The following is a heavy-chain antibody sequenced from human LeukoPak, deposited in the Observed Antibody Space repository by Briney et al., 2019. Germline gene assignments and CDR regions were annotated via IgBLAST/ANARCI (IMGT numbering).Heavy chain of an antibody. J-gene: IGHJ5*02. CDR1: GFIFSSYS. CDR3: GREAWFDP. V-gene: IGHV3-48*01. CDR2: IGSSSSTI. Sequence: PGGSLRLSCAASGFIFSSYSMSWVRQAPGKGLEWVSNIGSSSSTIYYADSVKGRFTISRDNAKNSLYLQMNSLRAEDTAVYYCGREAWFDPWGQGTLVTVSS.